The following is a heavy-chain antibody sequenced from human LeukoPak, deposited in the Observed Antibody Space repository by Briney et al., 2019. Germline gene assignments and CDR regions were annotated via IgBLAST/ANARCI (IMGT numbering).Heavy chain of an antibody. CDR2: IKQDGSEK. CDR1: GFTFSNYW. CDR3: AREGTADFDC. Sequence: PGGSLRLSCAASGFTFSNYWMSWVRQAPGKGLEWVVNIKQDGSEKYYVDSVKGRFTISRDNAQNSLYLQMNSLRAEDTAVFYCAREGTADFDCWGQGTLVTVSS. J-gene: IGHJ4*02. V-gene: IGHV3-7*01.